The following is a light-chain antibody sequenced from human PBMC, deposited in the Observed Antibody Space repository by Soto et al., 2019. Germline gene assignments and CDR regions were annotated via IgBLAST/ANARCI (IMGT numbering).Light chain of an antibody. J-gene: IGKJ2*01. V-gene: IGKV1-5*01. Sequence: DIQMTQFPSTLSASVGDRVTITCRASQTTNTWLAWYQQKPGTAPKLLIYDASSLEGGVPSRFSASGSGTEFPLTTSTRQPNVLPTYYCQQYISYPYTFGQGTKVEIK. CDR2: DAS. CDR3: QQYISYPYT. CDR1: QTTNTW.